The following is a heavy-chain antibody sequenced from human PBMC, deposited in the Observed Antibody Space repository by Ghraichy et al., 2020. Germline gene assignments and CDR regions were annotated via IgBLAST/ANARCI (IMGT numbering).Heavy chain of an antibody. D-gene: IGHD6-13*01. CDR3: ARDRPMYSSIWYYFDY. Sequence: GGSLRLSCAASGFTLSSYSMNWVRQAPGRGLEWVSYISSSSSTIYYADSVKGRFTISRDNAKNSLYLQMNSLRAEDTAVYYCARDRPMYSSIWYYFDYWGQGTLVTVSS. CDR2: ISSSSSTI. CDR1: GFTLSSYS. V-gene: IGHV3-48*01. J-gene: IGHJ4*02.